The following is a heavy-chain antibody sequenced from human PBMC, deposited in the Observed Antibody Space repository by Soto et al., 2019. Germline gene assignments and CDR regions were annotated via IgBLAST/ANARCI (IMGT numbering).Heavy chain of an antibody. CDR1: GGSISSSSYY. J-gene: IGHJ4*02. D-gene: IGHD6-13*01. CDR3: ARRGMGSWYFDY. V-gene: IGHV4-39*01. Sequence: QLQLQESGPGLVKPSETLSLTCTVSGGSISSSSYYWGWIRQPPGKGLEWIGSIYYSGSTYYNPSLKSRVTISVDTSKNQFSLKLSSVTAADTAVYYCARRGMGSWYFDYWGQGTLVTVSS. CDR2: IYYSGST.